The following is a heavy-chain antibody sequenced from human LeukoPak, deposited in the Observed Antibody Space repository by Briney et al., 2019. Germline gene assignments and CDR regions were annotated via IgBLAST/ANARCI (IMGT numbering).Heavy chain of an antibody. V-gene: IGHV3-30*02. CDR3: ARGGYYMDV. CDR2: IHYDGSNK. CDR1: GFTFSNYG. J-gene: IGHJ6*03. Sequence: GGSLRLSCAASGFTFSNYGMHWVRQAPGKGLDWVAFIHYDGSNKYYADSVKGRFTISRDDSKNTLYLQMNSLRAEDTAVYYCARGGYYMDVWGKGTTVTISS.